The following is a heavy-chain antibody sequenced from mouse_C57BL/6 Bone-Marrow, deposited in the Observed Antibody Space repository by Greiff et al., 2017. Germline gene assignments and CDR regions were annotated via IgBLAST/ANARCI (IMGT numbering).Heavy chain of an antibody. V-gene: IGHV1-5*01. J-gene: IGHJ4*01. CDR2: IYPGNSDT. CDR3: TRRDYYGSSPYYYAMDY. D-gene: IGHD1-1*01. CDR1: GYTFTSYW. Sequence: VQLQQSGTVLARPGASVKMSCKTSGYTFTSYWMHWVKQRPGQGLEWIGAIYPGNSDTSYDQKFKGKAKLTAVTSASTAYMELSSLTNEDSAVYYCTRRDYYGSSPYYYAMDYWGQGTSVTVSS.